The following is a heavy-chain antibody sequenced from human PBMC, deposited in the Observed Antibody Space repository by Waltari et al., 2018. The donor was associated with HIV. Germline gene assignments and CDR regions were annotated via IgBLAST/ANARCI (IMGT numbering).Heavy chain of an antibody. CDR2: MNRNNCAT. CDR1: GYTFTDKY. Sequence: QVQLVQSGAEVKKPGASVKVSCTASGYTFTDKYLHWVQQSPGQVLEWMPCMNRNNCATFYAQKCQGRVIVTMVTSISTAYMYLSSLRSDDTAVYYCARVSITGTTWDYWGQGTLVTVSS. D-gene: IGHD1-7*01. J-gene: IGHJ4*02. CDR3: ARVSITGTTWDY. V-gene: IGHV1-2*02.